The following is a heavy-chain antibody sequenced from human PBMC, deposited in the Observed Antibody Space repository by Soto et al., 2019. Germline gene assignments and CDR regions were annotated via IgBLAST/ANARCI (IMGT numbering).Heavy chain of an antibody. D-gene: IGHD3-22*01. CDR2: IYWNYDW. V-gene: IGHV2-5*01. J-gene: IGHJ4*02. Sequence: QITLKESGPTLVQPTQTLTLTCTFSGFSLTTSGVGVGWIRQPPGRALEWVALIYWNYDWRFNPSLKSGFSITKDTPRNLVVLTLTNVDPVDTATYYCAHYYYDSTGFSRLFDYWGQGAPVTVSS. CDR1: GFSLTTSGVG. CDR3: AHYYYDSTGFSRLFDY.